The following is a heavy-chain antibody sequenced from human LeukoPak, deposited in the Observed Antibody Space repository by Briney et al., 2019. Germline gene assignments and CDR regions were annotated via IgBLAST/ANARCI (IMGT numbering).Heavy chain of an antibody. CDR2: IWYDGSNK. J-gene: IGHJ6*02. Sequence: PGRSLRLSCAASGFTFSSYGMHWVRQAPGKGLERVAVIWYDGSNKYYADSVKGRFTISRDNSKNTLYLQMNSLRAEDTAVYYCARDLNYYDSSNYYYGMDVWGQGTTVTVSS. CDR3: ARDLNYYDSSNYYYGMDV. D-gene: IGHD3-22*01. CDR1: GFTFSSYG. V-gene: IGHV3-33*01.